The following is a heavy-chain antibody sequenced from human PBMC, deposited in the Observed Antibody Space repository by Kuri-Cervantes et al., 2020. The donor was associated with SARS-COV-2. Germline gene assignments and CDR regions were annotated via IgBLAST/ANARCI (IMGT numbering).Heavy chain of an antibody. CDR3: ARELMPYGGNSIDS. Sequence: SVKVSCKASGYTFTSYDINWVRQATGQGLEWMGGIIPIFGTANYAQKFQGRVTITTDESTSTAYMELSSLTSDDTAVYYCARELMPYGGNSIDSWGQGTLVTVSS. D-gene: IGHD4-23*01. CDR1: GYTFTSYD. J-gene: IGHJ4*02. CDR2: IIPIFGTA. V-gene: IGHV1-69*05.